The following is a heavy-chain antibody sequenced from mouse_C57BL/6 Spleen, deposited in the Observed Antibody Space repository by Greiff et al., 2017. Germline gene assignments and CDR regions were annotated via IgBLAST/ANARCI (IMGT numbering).Heavy chain of an antibody. CDR2: INYDGSST. CDR3: ARDYPEFAY. J-gene: IGHJ3*01. Sequence: EVQLVESEGGLVQPGSSMKLSCTASGFTFSDYYMAWVRQVPEKGLEWVANINYDGSSTYYLDSLKSRFIISRDNAKNILYLQMSSLKSEDTATYYCARDYPEFAYWGQGTLVTVSA. CDR1: GFTFSDYY. V-gene: IGHV5-16*01.